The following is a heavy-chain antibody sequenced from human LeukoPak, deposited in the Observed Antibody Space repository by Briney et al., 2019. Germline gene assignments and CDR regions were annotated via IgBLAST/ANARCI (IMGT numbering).Heavy chain of an antibody. CDR3: ATGTGHYYYYYYMDV. V-gene: IGHV4-34*01. CDR2: INESGST. Sequence: PSETLSLTCAVFGGSFSGYFWSWIRQPPGKGLEWIGEINESGSTNYNPSLKSRVTISIDTSKNHFSLKLSSVTAADTAIYYCATGTGHYYYYYYMDVWGKGTTVTVSS. J-gene: IGHJ6*03. D-gene: IGHD1-1*01. CDR1: GGSFSGYF.